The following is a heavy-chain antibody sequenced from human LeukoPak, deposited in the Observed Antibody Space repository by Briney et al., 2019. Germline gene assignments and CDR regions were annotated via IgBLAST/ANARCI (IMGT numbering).Heavy chain of an antibody. CDR2: IYPGDSDT. Sequence: LGESLKISCKGSGYSFTSYWIAWVRQMPGKGLEWMGIIYPGDSDTRYSPSFQGQVTISADKSISTAYLQWSSLKASVSAMYYCARLPPVYYYFDYWGQGTLVTVSS. D-gene: IGHD6-6*01. V-gene: IGHV5-51*01. CDR3: ARLPPVYYYFDY. CDR1: GYSFTSYW. J-gene: IGHJ4*02.